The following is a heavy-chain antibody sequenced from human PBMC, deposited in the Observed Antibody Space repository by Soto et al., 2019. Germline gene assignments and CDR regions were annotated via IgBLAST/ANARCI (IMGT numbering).Heavy chain of an antibody. J-gene: IGHJ3*02. D-gene: IGHD6-19*01. Sequence: PSETLSLTCTVSGGSVSDGTYYWIWIRQPPGKGLEWIGYIYYSGSTNYNPSLKSRVTISLDTSKNQFSPKLSSVTAADTAVYYCARETEQWLVRRAFDIWGQGTMVTVSS. V-gene: IGHV4-61*01. CDR3: ARETEQWLVRRAFDI. CDR2: IYYSGST. CDR1: GGSVSDGTYY.